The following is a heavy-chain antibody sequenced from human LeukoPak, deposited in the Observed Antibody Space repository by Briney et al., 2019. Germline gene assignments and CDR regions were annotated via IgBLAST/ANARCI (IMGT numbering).Heavy chain of an antibody. CDR3: AKDLGSPGPGIAVAGTRDFDY. D-gene: IGHD6-19*01. J-gene: IGHJ4*02. Sequence: GGSLRFSCAASGFTFSSYAMSWVRQAPGKGLEWVSAISGSGGSTYYADSVKGRFTISRDNSKNTLYLQMNSLRAEDTAVYYCAKDLGSPGPGIAVAGTRDFDYWGQGTLVTVSS. CDR2: ISGSGGST. V-gene: IGHV3-23*01. CDR1: GFTFSSYA.